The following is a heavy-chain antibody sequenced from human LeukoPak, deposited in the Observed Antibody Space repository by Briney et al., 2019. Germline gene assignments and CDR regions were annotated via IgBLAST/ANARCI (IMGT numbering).Heavy chain of an antibody. V-gene: IGHV4-38-2*02. CDR3: ARESRIVGATSAFDI. D-gene: IGHD1-26*01. CDR1: GYSISSGHY. CDR2: MYHSGST. Sequence: KPSETLSLTCTVSGYSISSGHYWGWIRQPPGKGLEWIGSMYHSGSTYYNPPLKSRVTISEDTSKNQFSLKLRSVTAADTAVYYCARESRIVGATSAFDIWGQGTMVTVSS. J-gene: IGHJ3*02.